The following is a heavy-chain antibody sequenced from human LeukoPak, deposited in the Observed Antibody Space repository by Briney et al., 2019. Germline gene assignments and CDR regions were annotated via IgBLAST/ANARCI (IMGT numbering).Heavy chain of an antibody. CDR2: INNNGSST. D-gene: IGHD3-9*01. V-gene: IGHV3-74*01. CDR3: ALRYFDRDY. J-gene: IGHJ4*02. CDR1: GFTFSNYW. Sequence: PGGSLRLSCAASGFTFSNYWMHWVRQAPGKGLVWVSRINNNGSSTAYAESVKGRFTISRDNARNTLYLQMNSLRAEDTAVYYCALRYFDRDYWGQGTLVTVSS.